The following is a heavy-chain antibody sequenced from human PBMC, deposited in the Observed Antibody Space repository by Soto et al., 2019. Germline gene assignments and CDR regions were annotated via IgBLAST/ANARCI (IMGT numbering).Heavy chain of an antibody. J-gene: IGHJ4*02. Sequence: PGGSLRLSCAASGFMFSSYWMSWVRQVPGKGLEWVANIKPDARETYYLQSLEGRFTISRDNARNSVYLQMNSLRPEDTAVYYCARGDSRVYVMHGFGYWGQGALVTVSS. CDR2: IKPDARET. V-gene: IGHV3-7*03. CDR1: GFMFSSYW. CDR3: ARGDSRVYVMHGFGY. D-gene: IGHD5-12*01.